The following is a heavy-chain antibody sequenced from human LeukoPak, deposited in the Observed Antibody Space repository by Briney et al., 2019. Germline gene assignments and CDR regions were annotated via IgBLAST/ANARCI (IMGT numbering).Heavy chain of an antibody. CDR3: ARDRPGGSSLDY. V-gene: IGHV4-59*02. D-gene: IGHD6-13*01. J-gene: IGHJ4*02. Sequence: SETLSLTCTVSGGSVSGYYCNWIRQPPGKGLEWIGYIYYTGSTNYNPSLKSRVTISVDTSKNQFSLKLSSVTAADTAVYYCARDRPGGSSLDYWGQGTLVTVSP. CDR1: GGSVSGYY. CDR2: IYYTGST.